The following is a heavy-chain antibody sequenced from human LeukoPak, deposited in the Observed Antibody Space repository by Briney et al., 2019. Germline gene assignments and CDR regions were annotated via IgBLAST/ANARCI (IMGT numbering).Heavy chain of an antibody. CDR3: ASEEYSSSPGLGGSN. J-gene: IGHJ4*02. V-gene: IGHV4-59*12. CDR2: VYYSGST. D-gene: IGHD6-13*01. Sequence: PSETLSLTCTVSGDSISHYYCSWIRQPPGKGLERIGYVYYSGSTDYNPSLKSRVTISVDTSKNQFSLKLSSVTAADTAVYYCASEEYSSSPGLGGSNWGQGTLVTVSS. CDR1: GDSISHYY.